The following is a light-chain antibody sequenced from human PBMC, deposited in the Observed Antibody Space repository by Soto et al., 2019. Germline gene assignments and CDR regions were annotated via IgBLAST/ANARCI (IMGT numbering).Light chain of an antibody. CDR2: GVS. J-gene: IGLJ2*01. CDR1: SSDVGGYNY. Sequence: QSVLTQPASVSGSPGQSITISCTGTSSDVGGYNYVSWYQQYPGKAPKLMIFGVSDRPSGVSNRFSGSKSGNTASLTISGLQAEDEADYYCSSYKTSSTVVVFGGGTKLT. CDR3: SSYKTSSTVVV. V-gene: IGLV2-14*01.